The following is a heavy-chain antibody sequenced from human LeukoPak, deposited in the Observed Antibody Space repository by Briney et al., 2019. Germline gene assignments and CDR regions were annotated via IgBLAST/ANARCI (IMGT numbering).Heavy chain of an antibody. CDR3: ARAYSSSWFLDY. D-gene: IGHD6-13*01. Sequence: PSETLSLTCTVSGGSISSSDYYWGWIRQPPGKGLEWIGSIYYGGSTYYNPSLKSRVTISVDTSMNQFSLKLSFVTTADTAVYYCARAYSSSWFLDYWGQGTLVTVSS. CDR1: GGSISSSDYY. J-gene: IGHJ4*02. V-gene: IGHV4-39*01. CDR2: IYYGGST.